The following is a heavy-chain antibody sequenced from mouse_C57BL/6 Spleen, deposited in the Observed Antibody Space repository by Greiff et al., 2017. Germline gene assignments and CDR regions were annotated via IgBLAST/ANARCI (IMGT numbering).Heavy chain of an antibody. CDR2: ISDGGSYT. D-gene: IGHD1-1*01. CDR3: ARDYYGSSSFAY. CDR1: GFTFSSYA. Sequence: EVKLVESGGGLVKPGGSLKLSCAASGFTFSSYAMSWVRQTPEKRLEWVATISDGGSYTYYPDNVKGRFTISRDNAKNNLYLQMSHLKSDDTAMYYCARDYYGSSSFAYWGQGTLVTVSA. J-gene: IGHJ3*01. V-gene: IGHV5-4*01.